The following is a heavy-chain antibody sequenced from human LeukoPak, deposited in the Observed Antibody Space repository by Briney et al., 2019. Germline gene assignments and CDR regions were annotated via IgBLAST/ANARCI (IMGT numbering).Heavy chain of an antibody. CDR1: GFTFSSYE. CDR3: ARAFQELPQLYYYYYMDV. V-gene: IGHV3-48*03. Sequence: PGGSLRLSCAASGFTFSSYEMNWVRQAPGKGLEWVSHISSSGSTKYYADSVKGRFTISRDNAKNSLYLQTNSLRAEDTAVYYCARAFQELPQLYYYYYMDVWGKGTTVTVSS. CDR2: ISSSGSTK. J-gene: IGHJ6*03. D-gene: IGHD6-13*01.